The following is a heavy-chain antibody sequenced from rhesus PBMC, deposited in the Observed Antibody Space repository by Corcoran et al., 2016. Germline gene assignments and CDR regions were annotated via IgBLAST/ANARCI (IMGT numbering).Heavy chain of an antibody. V-gene: IGHV3-54*02. CDR3: AQSSAASGTEFDY. Sequence: ELRLVESGGGLVQPGWSLWRSCAASGVTCSTSGVHWVRQAPGKGRAVVAVKYCDGSKKDSAASEKDRFTIHRDNAKNSVYLQMTTLELEDTAVHYCAQSSAASGTEFDYWGQGVLVTVSS. J-gene: IGHJ4*01. D-gene: IGHD2-39*01. CDR2: KYCDGSKK. CDR1: GVTCSTSG.